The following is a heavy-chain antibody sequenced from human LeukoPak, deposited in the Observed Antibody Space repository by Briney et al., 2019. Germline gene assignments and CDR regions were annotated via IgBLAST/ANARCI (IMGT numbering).Heavy chain of an antibody. Sequence: GESLKISCKGSGYSFTTYCIGWVRQMPGKGLEWMRIIYPGDYETRYSPSFKGQVTISADTSISAAYLQWSSLKASDTAMYYCARLTTVTTTTPYYMDVWGKGTTVTVSS. D-gene: IGHD4-11*01. V-gene: IGHV5-51*01. J-gene: IGHJ6*03. CDR2: IYPGDYET. CDR3: ARLTTVTTTTPYYMDV. CDR1: GYSFTTYC.